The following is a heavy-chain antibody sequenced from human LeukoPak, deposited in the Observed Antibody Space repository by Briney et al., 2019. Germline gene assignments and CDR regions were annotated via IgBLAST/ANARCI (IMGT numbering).Heavy chain of an antibody. D-gene: IGHD2-2*01. CDR3: SMAGDSSTSRYRCFNY. CDR1: GYRFTSYW. Sequence: GKSLKLSCKGSGYRFTSYWIGWVRQMPGQGLECVGIFYPGDSHPRYNPSFQGQVTISADKSISTAYLHWSSLKASYTAMYYCSMAGDSSTSRYRCFNYWGQGTLVTVSS. V-gene: IGHV5-51*01. CDR2: FYPGDSHP. J-gene: IGHJ4*02.